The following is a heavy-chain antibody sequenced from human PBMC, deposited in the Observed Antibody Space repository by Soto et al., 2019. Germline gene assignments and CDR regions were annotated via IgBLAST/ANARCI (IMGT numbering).Heavy chain of an antibody. Sequence: GGSLRLSCAASGFSFSNAWMKWVRQAPGKGLEWVGRIKSKTDGGTTDYAAPVKGRFTISRDDSRNTLYLQLNSLKTEDTAVYYCTLLGLFPGNYYGVDVWGQGTTVTSP. CDR2: IKSKTDGGTT. J-gene: IGHJ6*02. D-gene: IGHD3-10*01. CDR1: GFSFSNAW. CDR3: TLLGLFPGNYYGVDV. V-gene: IGHV3-15*07.